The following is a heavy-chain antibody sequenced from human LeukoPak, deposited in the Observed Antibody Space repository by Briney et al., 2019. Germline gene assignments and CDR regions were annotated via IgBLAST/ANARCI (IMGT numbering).Heavy chain of an antibody. CDR3: AKARFYGSGSYLEYFQH. J-gene: IGHJ1*01. V-gene: IGHV3-11*04. Sequence: PGGSLRLSCAASGFSFSDYYMSWIRQAPGKGLEWISYISNTGTTIYYADSVKGRITISRDNAKNSLFLQMNSLRAEDTAVYYCAKARFYGSGSYLEYFQHWGQGTLVTVSS. CDR2: ISNTGTTI. CDR1: GFSFSDYY. D-gene: IGHD3-10*01.